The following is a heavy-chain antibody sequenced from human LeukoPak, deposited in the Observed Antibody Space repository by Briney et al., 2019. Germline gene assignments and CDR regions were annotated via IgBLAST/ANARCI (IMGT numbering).Heavy chain of an antibody. CDR3: AKDRITSSIWYKYYYYGMDV. J-gene: IGHJ6*02. Sequence: PGGSLRLSCAASGFSFSSYSMSWVRQAPGKGLEWVSAISVSVGRTYYADSVKGRFNISRDISKNTLYLQMNSLRAEDTAVYYCAKDRITSSIWYKYYYYGMDVWGQGTTVTVSS. V-gene: IGHV3-23*01. CDR2: ISVSVGRT. CDR1: GFSFSSYS. D-gene: IGHD6-13*01.